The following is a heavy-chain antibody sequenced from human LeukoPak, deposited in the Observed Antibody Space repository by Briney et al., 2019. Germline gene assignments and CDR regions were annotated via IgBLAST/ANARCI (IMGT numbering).Heavy chain of an antibody. Sequence: SETLSLTCTVSGGSISSHHWSWIRQPPGKGLEWIGYIYYSGSTNYKPSLKSRVTTSVDTSKNQFSLKLTSVTAADTAVYYCARHLDIAASGTFDYWGRGTLVTVSS. CDR1: GGSISSHH. CDR2: IYYSGST. V-gene: IGHV4-59*08. CDR3: ARHLDIAASGTFDY. D-gene: IGHD6-13*01. J-gene: IGHJ4*02.